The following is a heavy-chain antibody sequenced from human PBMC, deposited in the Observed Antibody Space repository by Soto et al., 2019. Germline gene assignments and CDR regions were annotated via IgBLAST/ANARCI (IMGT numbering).Heavy chain of an antibody. Sequence: QVTLKESGPVLVKPTETLTLTCTVSGFSLSNARMGVSWIRQPPGKALEWLAHIFSNDEKSYSTSLKSRLTICKDTSKSQVVLTMTNMDPVDTATYYCARTLGYYDFWSGPTYGMDVWGQGTTVTVSS. CDR2: IFSNDEK. D-gene: IGHD3-3*01. V-gene: IGHV2-26*01. CDR3: ARTLGYYDFWSGPTYGMDV. J-gene: IGHJ6*02. CDR1: GFSLSNARMG.